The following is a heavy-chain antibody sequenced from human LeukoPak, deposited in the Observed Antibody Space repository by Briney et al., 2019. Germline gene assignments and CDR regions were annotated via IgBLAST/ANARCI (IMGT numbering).Heavy chain of an antibody. Sequence: GGSLRLSCAASGFTFSSYAMRWVRQAPGKGREWVSAISGSGGSKYYADSVKGRFTISRDNSKNTLYLQMNSLRAEDTAVYYCARGRVEYNYDSSAGDYWGQGTLVTVSS. CDR1: GFTFSSYA. CDR2: ISGSGGSK. D-gene: IGHD3-22*01. V-gene: IGHV3-23*01. CDR3: ARGRVEYNYDSSAGDY. J-gene: IGHJ4*02.